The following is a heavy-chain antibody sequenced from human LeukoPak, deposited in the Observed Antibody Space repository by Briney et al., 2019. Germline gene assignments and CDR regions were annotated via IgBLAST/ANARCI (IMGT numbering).Heavy chain of an antibody. V-gene: IGHV4-39*07. CDR1: GGSISSSSYY. CDR2: INHSGST. Sequence: SETLSLTCTVSGGSISSSSYYWSWIRQPPGKGLEWIGEINHSGSTNYNPSLKSRVTISVDTSKNQFSLKLSSVTAADTAVYYCARITKYYYYYMDVWGKGTTVTVSS. CDR3: ARITKYYYYYMDV. D-gene: IGHD1-1*01. J-gene: IGHJ6*03.